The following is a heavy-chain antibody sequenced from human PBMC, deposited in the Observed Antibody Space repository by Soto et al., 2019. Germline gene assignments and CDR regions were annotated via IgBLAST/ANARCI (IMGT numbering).Heavy chain of an antibody. CDR3: ARESGGATATLDYYYCYMDV. CDR1: GASFNDYY. CDR2: INPNGGVT. J-gene: IGHJ6*03. D-gene: IGHD5-12*01. V-gene: IGHV1-2*04. Sequence: QVQLVQSGAEVRKPGASVTVSCRSSGASFNDYYIHWVRQAPGQGFEWMGWINPNGGVTKYAQKVQGWVSMTRDTSIRTVYMQLSRLRSDDTAVYYCARESGGATATLDYYYCYMDVWGTGTTVTVSS.